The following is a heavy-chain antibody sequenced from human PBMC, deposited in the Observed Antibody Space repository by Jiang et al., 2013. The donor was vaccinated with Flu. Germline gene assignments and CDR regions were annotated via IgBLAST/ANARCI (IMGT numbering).Heavy chain of an antibody. CDR1: GFTFSSYA. Sequence: AASGFTFSSYAMSWVRQAPGKGLEWVSAIGGSGDSKYYADSVKGRFTISRDNSKNTLYPQMNSLRAEDTAVYYCAKALTMVRGVHPYYFDYWGQGTLVTVSS. D-gene: IGHD3-10*01. J-gene: IGHJ4*02. V-gene: IGHV3-23*01. CDR2: IGGSGDSK. CDR3: AKALTMVRGVHPYYFDY.